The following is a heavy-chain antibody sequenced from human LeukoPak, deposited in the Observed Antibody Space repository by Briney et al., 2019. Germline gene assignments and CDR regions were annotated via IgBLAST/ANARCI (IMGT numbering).Heavy chain of an antibody. CDR1: GGSISSFY. CDR2: ISYSGTT. J-gene: IGHJ3*02. Sequence: SETLSLTCTVSGGSISSFYWSWIRQPPGKGLEYIGYISYSGTTSYNPSPKSRVTISVDTSKNQFSLKLTSVTAADTAVYYCARDKGLPQAFDILGQGTMVTVSS. D-gene: IGHD5/OR15-5a*01. CDR3: ARDKGLPQAFDI. V-gene: IGHV4-59*01.